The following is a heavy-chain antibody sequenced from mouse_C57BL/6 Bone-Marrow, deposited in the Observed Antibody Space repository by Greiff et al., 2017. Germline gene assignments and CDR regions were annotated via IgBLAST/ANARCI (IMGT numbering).Heavy chain of an antibody. CDR1: GFTFTDYY. CDR3: ARYPDGYPFYWYFDV. Sequence: EVKVEESGGGLVQPGGSLSLSCAASGFTFTDYYMSWVRQPPGKALEWLGFIRNKANGYTTEYSASVKGRFTISRDNSQSILYLQMNALRAEDSATYYCARYPDGYPFYWYFDVWGTGTTVTVSS. J-gene: IGHJ1*03. D-gene: IGHD2-3*01. CDR2: IRNKANGYTT. V-gene: IGHV7-3*01.